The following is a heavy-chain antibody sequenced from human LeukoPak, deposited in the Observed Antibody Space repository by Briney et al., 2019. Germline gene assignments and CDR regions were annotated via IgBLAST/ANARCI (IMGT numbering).Heavy chain of an antibody. V-gene: IGHV1-2*02. J-gene: IGHJ3*02. Sequence: ASVKVSCKASGYTFTGYYMHWVRQAPGQGLEWMGWINPNSGGTNYAQKFQCRVSMTRDTSINTAYMELGRLRSDDTAVYYCARGGQDALYRYYDFWSGLPFDIWGQGTMVTVSS. CDR2: INPNSGGT. CDR3: ARGGQDALYRYYDFWSGLPFDI. D-gene: IGHD3-3*01. CDR1: GYTFTGYY.